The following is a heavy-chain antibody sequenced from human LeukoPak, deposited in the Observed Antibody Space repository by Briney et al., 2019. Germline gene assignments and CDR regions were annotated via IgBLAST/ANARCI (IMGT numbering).Heavy chain of an antibody. CDR3: ATANYDILTGYAHYYGMDV. CDR1: GYTLTELS. J-gene: IGHJ6*02. V-gene: IGHV1-24*01. CDR2: FDPEDGET. D-gene: IGHD3-9*01. Sequence: ASVTVSFAVSGYTLTELSMHWVRQAPGKGLEWMGGFDPEDGETIYAQKFQGRVTMTEDTSTDTAYMELSSLRSEDTAVYYCATANYDILTGYAHYYGMDVRGQGTTVTVSS.